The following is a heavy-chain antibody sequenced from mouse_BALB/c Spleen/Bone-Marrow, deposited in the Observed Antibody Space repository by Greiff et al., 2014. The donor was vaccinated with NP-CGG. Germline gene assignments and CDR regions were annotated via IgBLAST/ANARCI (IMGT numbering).Heavy chain of an antibody. CDR3: ARLGDYSYFDY. V-gene: IGHV5-12*02. CDR1: GFSFSDYY. Sequence: EVKLVESGGGIVQPGGSPKLSCVISGFSFSDYYMYWVRQTPEKRLEWVAYISDSGGSTYYPDTVKGRFTISRDNAKNTLYLQMSRLKSEDTAMYYCARLGDYSYFDYWGQGTTLTVSS. D-gene: IGHD1-1*01. CDR2: ISDSGGST. J-gene: IGHJ2*01.